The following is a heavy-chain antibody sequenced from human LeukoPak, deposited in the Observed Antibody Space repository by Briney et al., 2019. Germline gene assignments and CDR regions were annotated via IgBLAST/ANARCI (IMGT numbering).Heavy chain of an antibody. V-gene: IGHV4-59*08. CDR2: VSSDGTT. Sequence: PSETLSLTCSVSGVSVTTSFWNWIRQSPGKGLEWIGYVSSDGTTNYTPALRSRLIMSVDTAKNDISLILTSVTAADTAIYYCARLDCVLEGCYNHWGRGTLVTFSS. J-gene: IGHJ4*02. CDR3: ARLDCVLEGCYNH. D-gene: IGHD2-15*01. CDR1: GVSVTTSF.